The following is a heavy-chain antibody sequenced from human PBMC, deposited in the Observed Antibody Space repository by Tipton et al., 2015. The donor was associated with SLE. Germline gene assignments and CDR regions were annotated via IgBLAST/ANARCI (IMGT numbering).Heavy chain of an antibody. CDR1: GFTFSRSI. CDR2: INEDGSIT. J-gene: IGHJ1*01. V-gene: IGHV3-74*01. D-gene: IGHD3-10*01. Sequence: SLRLSCAASGFTFSRSIMNWVRQAPGKGLVWVSRINEDGSITSYEDSVKGRFTISRDNSKNTLYLQMNSLRADDTAVYYCASPTYYFGSGSYYTENFHHWGQGTLVTVSS. CDR3: ASPTYYFGSGSYYTENFHH.